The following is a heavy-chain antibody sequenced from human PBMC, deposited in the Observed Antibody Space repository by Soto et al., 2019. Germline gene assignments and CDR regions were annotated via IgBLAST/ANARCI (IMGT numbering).Heavy chain of an antibody. Sequence: SRPTLLNPTQTLTMTFTFSGFSLSTCGMCVSWIRQPPGKALEWLALIDWDDDKYYSTSLKTRLTISKDTSKNQVVLTMTNMDPVDTATYYCARMEVAGTRDWSDPWGQGTLVTVSS. CDR1: GFSLSTCGMC. CDR3: ARMEVAGTRDWSDP. CDR2: IDWDDDK. V-gene: IGHV2-70*01. D-gene: IGHD6-19*01. J-gene: IGHJ5*02.